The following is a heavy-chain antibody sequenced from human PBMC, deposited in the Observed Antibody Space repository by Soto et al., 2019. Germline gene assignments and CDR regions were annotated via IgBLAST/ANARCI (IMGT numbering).Heavy chain of an antibody. CDR1: GYTLTELS. J-gene: IGHJ6*02. CDR2: FDPEDGET. V-gene: IGHV1-24*01. CDR3: PTHRGGNYEYYGMNV. Sequence: ASVKVSCTVSGYTLTELSMHWVRQAPGKGLEWMGGFDPEDGETIYAQKFQGRVTMTEDTSTDTAYMELGSLRADDTAVYYCPTHRGGNYEYYGMNVWAQGTTVTV.